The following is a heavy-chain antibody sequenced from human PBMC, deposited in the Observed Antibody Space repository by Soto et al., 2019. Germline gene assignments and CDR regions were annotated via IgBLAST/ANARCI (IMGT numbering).Heavy chain of an antibody. CDR2: ISGSGGST. Sequence: GGSLRLSCAASGFTFSSYAMSWVRQAPGKGLEWVSAISGSGGSTYYADSVKGRFTISRDNSKNTLYLQMNSLRAEDTAVYYCAKDLVVARIMYYFDYWGQGTLVTVSS. CDR3: AKDLVVARIMYYFDY. V-gene: IGHV3-23*01. CDR1: GFTFSSYA. J-gene: IGHJ4*02. D-gene: IGHD3-22*01.